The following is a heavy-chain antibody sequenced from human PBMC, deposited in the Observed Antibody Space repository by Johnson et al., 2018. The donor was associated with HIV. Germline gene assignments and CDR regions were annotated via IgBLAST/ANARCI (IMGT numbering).Heavy chain of an antibody. CDR1: GFTFSSYA. V-gene: IGHV3-13*01. D-gene: IGHD1-26*01. Sequence: EVQLVESGGELVQPGGSLRLSCAASGFTFSSYAMHWVRQATGKGLEWVSAIGTAGDTSYPGSVKGRFTISRENAKNSLYLQMNSLRAGDTAVYYCARGGRKWELLGDDAFDIWGQGTMVTVSS. CDR3: ARGGRKWELLGDDAFDI. J-gene: IGHJ3*02. CDR2: IGTAGDT.